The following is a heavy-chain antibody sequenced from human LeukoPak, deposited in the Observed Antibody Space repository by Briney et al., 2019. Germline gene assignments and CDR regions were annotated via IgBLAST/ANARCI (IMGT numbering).Heavy chain of an antibody. CDR3: AKEKTPYGGNSFDY. V-gene: IGHV3-23*01. Sequence: GGSLRLSCAASGFTFSSYDMNWVRQAPGKGLEWVSAISDSGGRTYYADSVKGRFTISRDNSKNTLYLQMSSLRAEDTAVYYCAKEKTPYGGNSFDYWGQGTLVTVSS. D-gene: IGHD4-23*01. CDR2: ISDSGGRT. J-gene: IGHJ4*02. CDR1: GFTFSSYD.